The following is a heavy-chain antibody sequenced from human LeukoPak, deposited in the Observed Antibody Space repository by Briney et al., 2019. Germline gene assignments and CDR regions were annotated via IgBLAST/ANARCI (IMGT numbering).Heavy chain of an antibody. Sequence: GGSLRLSCTTSGFTFGDYAMSWVRQAPGKGLEWVSAISGSGGSTYYADSVKGRFTISRDNSKNTLYLQMISLRAEDTAVYYCAKEKSGYDSPPFDPWGQGTLVTVSS. V-gene: IGHV3-23*01. CDR1: GFTFGDYA. J-gene: IGHJ5*02. CDR2: ISGSGGST. CDR3: AKEKSGYDSPPFDP. D-gene: IGHD5-12*01.